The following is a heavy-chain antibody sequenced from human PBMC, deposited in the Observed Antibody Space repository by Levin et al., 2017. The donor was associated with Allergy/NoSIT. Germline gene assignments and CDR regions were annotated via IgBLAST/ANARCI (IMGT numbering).Heavy chain of an antibody. V-gene: IGHV5-51*01. CDR1: GYNFTNYW. CDR2: IYPGDSDT. J-gene: IGHJ4*02. CDR3: ARHDYGSYNIAPTYFDN. Sequence: GESLKISCKTSGYNFTNYWIGWVRQMPGKGLEWMGLIYPGDSDTRYSPSFHGQVIISADTSINTATLQWSSLKASDTAIYYCARHDYGSYNIAPTYFDNWGQGTLVTVSS. D-gene: IGHD4-11*01.